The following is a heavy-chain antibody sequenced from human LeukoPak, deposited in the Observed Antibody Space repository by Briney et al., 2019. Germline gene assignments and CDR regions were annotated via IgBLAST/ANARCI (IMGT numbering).Heavy chain of an antibody. CDR2: INHSGST. CDR3: AVFGGTMVRGVKDYFDY. D-gene: IGHD3-10*01. CDR1: GGSFSGYY. V-gene: IGHV4-34*01. Sequence: WETLSLTCAVYGGSFSGYYWSWIRQPPGKGLDWNGEINHSGSTNYNPSLKSRVTISVDTSKNHFSLKLSSVTAADTAVYYCAVFGGTMVRGVKDYFDYWGQRTLVTVSS. J-gene: IGHJ4*02.